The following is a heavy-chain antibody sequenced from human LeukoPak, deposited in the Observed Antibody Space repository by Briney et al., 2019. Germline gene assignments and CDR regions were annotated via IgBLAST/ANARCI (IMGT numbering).Heavy chain of an antibody. CDR1: GYSIRSGYY. Sequence: SSETLSLTCTVSGYSIRSGYYRGWIRQPPGKGLEWIGGIYHSGITYYNPSLKSRVTISADTSKNQFSLNLSSVTAADTAVYYCARVGTSDYYMDVWGKGTTVAVSS. V-gene: IGHV4-38-2*02. J-gene: IGHJ6*03. CDR3: ARVGTSDYYMDV. CDR2: IYHSGIT. D-gene: IGHD1-26*01.